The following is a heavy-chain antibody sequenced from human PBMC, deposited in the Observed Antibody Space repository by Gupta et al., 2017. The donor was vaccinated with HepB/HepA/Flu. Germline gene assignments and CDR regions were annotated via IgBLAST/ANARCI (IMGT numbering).Heavy chain of an antibody. CDR2: IKTKATGYAT. D-gene: IGHD3-9*01. CDR3: LSWKPNFV. V-gene: IGHV3-73*01. J-gene: IGHJ4*02. CDR1: GFTFSGSN. Sequence: EVQLVESGGGLVQPGESLKLSCAASGFTFSGSNMHWVRQASGKGLEWIGRIKTKATGYATEYAASVKGRFTISRDDSKNTAYLHMNSLKTEDTAVYYCLSWKPNFVWGQGTLVTVSS.